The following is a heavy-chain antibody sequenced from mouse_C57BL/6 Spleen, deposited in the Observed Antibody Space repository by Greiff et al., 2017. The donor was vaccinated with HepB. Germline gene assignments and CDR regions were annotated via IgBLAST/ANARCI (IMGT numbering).Heavy chain of an antibody. Sequence: VHLVESGPELVKPGASVKISCKASGYAFSSSWMNWVKQRPGKGLEWIGRIYPGDGDTNYNGKFKGKATLTADKSSSTAYMQLSSLTSEDSAVYFCARSAQAPWFAYWGQGTLVTVSA. J-gene: IGHJ3*01. V-gene: IGHV1-82*01. CDR2: IYPGDGDT. D-gene: IGHD3-2*02. CDR3: ARSAQAPWFAY. CDR1: GYAFSSSW.